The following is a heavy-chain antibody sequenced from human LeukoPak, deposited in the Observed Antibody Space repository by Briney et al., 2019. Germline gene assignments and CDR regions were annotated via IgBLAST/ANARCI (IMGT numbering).Heavy chain of an antibody. D-gene: IGHD3-16*01. CDR3: ARGGGPPAYYFDF. CDR1: GVPFNGFY. J-gene: IGHJ4*02. Sequence: SETLSLTCAVYGVPFNGFYWSWIRQPPGKGLEWIGEINHGGTTNYNTSLKSRVTISVDTSKNQFSLKLTSVTAADTAVYYCARGGGPPAYYFDFWGQGSLVTVSS. CDR2: INHGGTT. V-gene: IGHV4-34*01.